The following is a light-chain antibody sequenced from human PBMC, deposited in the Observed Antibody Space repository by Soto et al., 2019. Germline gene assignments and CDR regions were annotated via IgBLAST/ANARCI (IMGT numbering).Light chain of an antibody. Sequence: AIRITQSPSSLSASTGDRVTITCRASQGISSYLAWYQQKPGKAPKLLIYDASSLQTGVPSRFSGSGSGTDFSLTISSLQPEDFATYYCQQSYSTPPWTFGQGTKVDIK. V-gene: IGKV1-8*01. CDR3: QQSYSTPPWT. CDR2: DAS. J-gene: IGKJ1*01. CDR1: QGISSY.